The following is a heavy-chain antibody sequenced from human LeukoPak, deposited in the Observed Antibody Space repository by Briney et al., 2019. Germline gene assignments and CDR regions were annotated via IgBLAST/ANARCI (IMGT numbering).Heavy chain of an antibody. J-gene: IGHJ5*02. D-gene: IGHD1-7*01. CDR2: IYHSGST. CDR1: GYSISSGYY. Sequence: SETLTLTCAVSGYSISSGYYWGWIRQPPGKGLEWIGSIYHSGSTYYNPSLKSRVTISVDTSKNQFSLKLSSVTAADTAVYYCARVRNNWNYFSALNNWSDPWGQGTLVTVSS. CDR3: ARVRNNWNYFSALNNWSDP. V-gene: IGHV4-38-2*01.